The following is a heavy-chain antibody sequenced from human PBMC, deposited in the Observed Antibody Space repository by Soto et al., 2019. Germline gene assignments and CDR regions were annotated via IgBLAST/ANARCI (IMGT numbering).Heavy chain of an antibody. CDR2: INHSGST. J-gene: IGHJ5*02. CDR1: GGSFGGYY. Sequence: SETLSLTRAVHGGSFGGYYWSWVRQPPGKGLEWIGEINHSGSTNYNPSLKSRVTISVDTSKNQFSLKLSSVTAADTAVDYCARGEEADTRWFDPWGQGTRVT. CDR3: ARGEEADTRWFDP. V-gene: IGHV4-34*01. D-gene: IGHD6-19*01.